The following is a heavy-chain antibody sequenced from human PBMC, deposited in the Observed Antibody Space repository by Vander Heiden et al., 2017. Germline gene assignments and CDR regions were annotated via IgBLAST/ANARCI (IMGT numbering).Heavy chain of an antibody. D-gene: IGHD3-9*01. J-gene: IGHJ4*02. Sequence: QLQLQDSGPGLVKPSESLSLTCTVSSGSISSSSDYWGWIRQPPGKGLEWIGSIYYSGSTYYNPSLKSRVTISVDTSKNQFSLKLSSVTAADTAVYYCARQDGLVPDYWGQGTLVTVSS. CDR3: ARQDGLVPDY. CDR2: IYYSGST. CDR1: SGSISSSSDY. V-gene: IGHV4-39*01.